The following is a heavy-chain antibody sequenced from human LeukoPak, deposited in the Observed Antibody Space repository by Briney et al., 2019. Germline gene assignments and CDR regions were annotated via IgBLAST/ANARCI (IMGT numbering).Heavy chain of an antibody. D-gene: IGHD3-10*01. CDR1: GGSFSGYS. J-gene: IGHJ4*02. CDR3: ARGSNSGSYYNPFDY. V-gene: IGHV4-34*01. Sequence: SETLSLTCAVYGGSFSGYSWSWIRQPPGKGLEWIGEINHSGSTNYNPSLKSRVTISVDTSKKQFSLKLSSVTAADTAVYYCARGSNSGSYYNPFDYWGQGTLVTVSS. CDR2: INHSGST.